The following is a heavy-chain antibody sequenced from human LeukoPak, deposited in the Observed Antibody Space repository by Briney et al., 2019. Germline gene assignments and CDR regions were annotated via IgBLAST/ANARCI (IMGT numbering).Heavy chain of an antibody. CDR3: AKEGGIFGVVIQSNYMDV. Sequence: GGSLRLSCAASGFTFSSYAMSWVRQAPGKGLEWVSAISGSGGSTYYADSVKGRFTISRDNSKNTLYLQMNSLRAEDTAVYYCAKEGGIFGVVIQSNYMDVWGKGTTVTVSS. V-gene: IGHV3-23*01. CDR1: GFTFSSYA. D-gene: IGHD3-3*02. J-gene: IGHJ6*03. CDR2: ISGSGGST.